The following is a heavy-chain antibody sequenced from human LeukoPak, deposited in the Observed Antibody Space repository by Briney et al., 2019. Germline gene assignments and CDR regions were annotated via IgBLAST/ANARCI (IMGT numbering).Heavy chain of an antibody. CDR2: INPNSGGT. V-gene: IGHV1-2*02. Sequence: ASVKFSCKASGYTFTGYYMHWVRQAPGQGLEWMGWINPNSGGTNYAQKFQGRVTMTRDTSISTAYMELSRLRSDDTAVYYCARAAGGIRGYSYGTYFDYWGQGTLVTVSS. J-gene: IGHJ4*02. CDR1: GYTFTGYY. D-gene: IGHD5-18*01. CDR3: ARAAGGIRGYSYGTYFDY.